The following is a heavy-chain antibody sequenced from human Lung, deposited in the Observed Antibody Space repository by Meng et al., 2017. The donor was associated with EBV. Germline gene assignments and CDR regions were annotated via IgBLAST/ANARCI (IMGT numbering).Heavy chain of an antibody. V-gene: IGHV1-2*06. J-gene: IGHJ4*02. D-gene: IGHD3-22*01. Sequence: QLGAGVKWPGASVKVSCKASGYPFTGYYMQWVRQAPGQELEWMGRINPNNGGANYAQQFQGRVTMTTDTSISTAYMELSRLRSDDTAVYYCARDLSGYYSFVDYWGQGTLVTVSS. CDR2: INPNNGGA. CDR1: GYPFTGYY. CDR3: ARDLSGYYSFVDY.